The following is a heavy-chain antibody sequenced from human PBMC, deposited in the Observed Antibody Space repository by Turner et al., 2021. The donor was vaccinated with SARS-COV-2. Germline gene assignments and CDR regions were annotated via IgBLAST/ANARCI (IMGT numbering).Heavy chain of an antibody. CDR3: AREITASTYAMDV. Sequence: EVQLVESGGGSVQPGGSLRLSCAASGFTFSSYSMNWVRQAPGKGLEWVSFISKSTSSIYYADSVRGRFTISRDNAENSLYLQMNSLRAEDTAVYYCAREITASTYAMDVWGQGTTVTVSS. CDR1: GFTFSSYS. D-gene: IGHD3-10*01. J-gene: IGHJ6*02. V-gene: IGHV3-48*01. CDR2: ISKSTSSI.